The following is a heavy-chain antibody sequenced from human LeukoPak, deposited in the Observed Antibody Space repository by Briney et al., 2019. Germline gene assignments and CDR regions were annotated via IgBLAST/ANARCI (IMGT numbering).Heavy chain of an antibody. D-gene: IGHD3-22*01. V-gene: IGHV3-23*01. CDR2: ISGSGMLT. CDR3: AKYYYDSGGRGNDAFDV. CDR1: GFSFSSYA. J-gene: IGHJ3*01. Sequence: SLRLSXATSGFSFSSYAMSWVRQAPGKGLEWVSSISGSGMLTYYADSVKGRFTISRDNSKNTLYLQMSSLRAEDTATFYCAKYYYDSGGRGNDAFDVWGQGTLVTVSS.